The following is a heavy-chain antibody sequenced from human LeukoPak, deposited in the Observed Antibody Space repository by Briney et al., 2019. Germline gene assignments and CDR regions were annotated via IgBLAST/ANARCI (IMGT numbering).Heavy chain of an antibody. CDR3: ARVRTFSSRAVGATNRDY. V-gene: IGHV3-48*02. D-gene: IGHD1-26*01. Sequence: QPGGSLRLSCAASGFTFSSYDMNWVRRAPGKGLEWVSFIHSTSSTVYYADSVKGRFTISRDNAKNSLYLQMNSLRDEDTAVYYCARVRTFSSRAVGATNRDYWGQGTLVTVSS. CDR2: IHSTSSTV. J-gene: IGHJ4*02. CDR1: GFTFSSYD.